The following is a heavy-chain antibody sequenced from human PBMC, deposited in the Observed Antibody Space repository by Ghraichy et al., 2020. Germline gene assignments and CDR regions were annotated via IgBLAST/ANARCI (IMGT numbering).Heavy chain of an antibody. CDR2: INPNSGGT. CDR3: ARDVTILVVALGY. D-gene: IGHD3-22*01. Sequence: ASVKVSCKASGHTFTGYYMHWARQAPGQGLEWMGRINPNSGGTNYAQKFQGRVTMTRDTSISTAYMELSRLRSDDTAVYYCARDVTILVVALGYWGQGTLVTVSA. J-gene: IGHJ4*02. V-gene: IGHV1-2*06. CDR1: GHTFTGYY.